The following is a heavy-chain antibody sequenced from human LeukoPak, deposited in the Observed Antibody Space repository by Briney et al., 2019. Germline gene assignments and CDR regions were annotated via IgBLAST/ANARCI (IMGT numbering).Heavy chain of an antibody. J-gene: IGHJ4*02. V-gene: IGHV3-7*03. CDR3: ARYCSSASCYLRTFDY. CDR1: GFTFSRYA. Sequence: GGSLRLSCAASGFTFSRYAMSWVRQTPGKGLEWVANIKQDGSEKYYVDSVRGRFTISRDNAETSVYLQMNNLRAEDTAVYYCARYCSSASCYLRTFDYWGQGTLVTVSS. D-gene: IGHD2-2*01. CDR2: IKQDGSEK.